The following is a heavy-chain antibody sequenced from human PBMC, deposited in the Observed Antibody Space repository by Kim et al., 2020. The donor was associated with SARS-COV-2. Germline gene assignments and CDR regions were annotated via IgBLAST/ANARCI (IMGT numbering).Heavy chain of an antibody. CDR2: INPILGIA. Sequence: SVKVSCKASGGTFSSYAISWVRQAPGQGLEWMGWINPILGIANYAQKFQGRVTITADKSTSTAYMELSSLRSEDTAVYYCARAGCCYDSCGYQFDYWRQ. D-gene: IGHD3-22*01. V-gene: IGHV1-69*10. CDR1: GGTFSSYA. CDR3: ARAGCCYDSCGYQFDY. J-gene: IGHJ4*02.